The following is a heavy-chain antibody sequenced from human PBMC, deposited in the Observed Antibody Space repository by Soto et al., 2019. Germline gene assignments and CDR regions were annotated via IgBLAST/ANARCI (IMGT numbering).Heavy chain of an antibody. V-gene: IGHV4-31*03. CDR3: SRGILV. CDR1: GGSINSGGYC. Sequence: HVQLQESGPGLVKPSQTLSLTCTVSGGSINSGGYCWSWIRQHPGKGRDWIGCISYGGSTSYNPALKSRVTISVDTSKNQFSLKLTSVTAADTAVYYCSRGILVWGQGALITVSS. D-gene: IGHD5-18*01. J-gene: IGHJ4*02. CDR2: ISYGGST.